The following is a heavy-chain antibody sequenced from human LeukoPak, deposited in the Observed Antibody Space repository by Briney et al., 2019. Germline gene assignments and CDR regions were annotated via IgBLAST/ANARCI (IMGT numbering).Heavy chain of an antibody. CDR1: GFTFSTYG. CDR3: ARISSDSISYYDH. D-gene: IGHD3-22*01. Sequence: GRSLRLSCAASGFTFSTYGMHWVRQAPGKGLEWVAVISYDGSNKYYADSVKGRFTISRDNAKNTLFLQMNSLRAEDTAVYYCARISSDSISYYDHWGQGTLVTVSS. V-gene: IGHV3-30*03. J-gene: IGHJ4*02. CDR2: ISYDGSNK.